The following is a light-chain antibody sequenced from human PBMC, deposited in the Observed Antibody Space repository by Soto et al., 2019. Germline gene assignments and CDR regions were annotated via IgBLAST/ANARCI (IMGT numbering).Light chain of an antibody. V-gene: IGKV3-15*01. CDR2: GAP. CDR1: QSVSSN. CDR3: QQCNNWPPYP. Sequence: EIVMTQSPATLSVSPGERATLSCRASQSVSSNLAWYQQKPGQAPRRLLYGAPTRATGNPARFRGSGSRTAFPLPISSLQSDDFAVFYCQQCNNWPPYPFAQGPKLQIK. J-gene: IGKJ2*01.